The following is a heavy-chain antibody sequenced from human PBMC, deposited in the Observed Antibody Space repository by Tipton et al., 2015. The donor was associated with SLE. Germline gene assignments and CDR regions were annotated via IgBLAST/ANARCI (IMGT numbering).Heavy chain of an antibody. J-gene: IGHJ6*02. CDR2: ITSDGSDT. V-gene: IGHV3-74*01. CDR3: ARNGGGMDV. Sequence: SLRLSCAASGFTFNTFWMFWVRQAPGKGPVWVSSITSDGSDTAYADFVKGRITISRDNTKNRLFLQMNSLRVEDTAVYYCARNGGGMDVWGQGTTVTVFS. D-gene: IGHD3-16*01. CDR1: GFTFNTFW.